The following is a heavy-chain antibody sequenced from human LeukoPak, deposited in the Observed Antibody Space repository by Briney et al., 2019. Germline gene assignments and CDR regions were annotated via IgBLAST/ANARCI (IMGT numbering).Heavy chain of an antibody. CDR3: VTERSNSWVDY. CDR2: IWYDGSNK. D-gene: IGHD6-19*01. V-gene: IGHV3-30*02. CDR1: GLTFRNYG. Sequence: GGSLRLSCAASGLTFRNYGVHWVRQAPGKGLEWVAFIWYDGSNKYYVDSVKGRFTISRDNSKNTLYLQMSSLRVDDTAVYYCVTERSNSWVDYWGLGTLVTVAS. J-gene: IGHJ4*02.